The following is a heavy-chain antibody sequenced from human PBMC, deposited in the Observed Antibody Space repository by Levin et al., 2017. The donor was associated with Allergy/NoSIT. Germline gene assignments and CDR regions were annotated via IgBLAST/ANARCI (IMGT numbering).Heavy chain of an antibody. CDR1: DYSIRSGYN. CDR2: IYHTGSA. CDR3: AGQIAAVGAFDY. V-gene: IGHV4-38-2*02. Sequence: SQTLSLTCTVSDYSIRSGYNWGWIRQPPGRGLEWLGNIYHTGSAYYNPSLKSRVTLLVDKSNNRFSLKLNSATAADTAVYYCAGQIAAVGAFDYWGQGTLVAVSS. J-gene: IGHJ4*02. D-gene: IGHD6-25*01.